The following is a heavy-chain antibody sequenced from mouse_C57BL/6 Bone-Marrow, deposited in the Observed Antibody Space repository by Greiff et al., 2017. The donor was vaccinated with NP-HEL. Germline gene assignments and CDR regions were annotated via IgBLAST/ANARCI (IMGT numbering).Heavy chain of an antibody. CDR2: ISSGGSYT. D-gene: IGHD2-4*01. CDR1: GFTFSSYG. Sequence: DVQLVESGGDLVKPGGSLKLSCAASGFTFSSYGMSWVRQTPDKRLEWVATISSGGSYTYYPDSVKGRFTISRDNAKNTLYLQMSSLKSEDTAMDYCASQVYYDYDWFAYWGQGTLVTVSA. J-gene: IGHJ3*01. V-gene: IGHV5-6*01. CDR3: ASQVYYDYDWFAY.